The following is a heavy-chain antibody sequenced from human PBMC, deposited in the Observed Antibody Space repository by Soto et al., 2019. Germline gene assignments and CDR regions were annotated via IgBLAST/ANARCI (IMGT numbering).Heavy chain of an antibody. J-gene: IGHJ4*02. V-gene: IGHV5-51*01. Sequence: GESLKISCKASRYSFTSYWIGWVRQMPGKGLEWVGIIYPGDSDTKYSPSFQGQVTISADKSINTAYLQWSSLQASATAMYYCARVYCSGSDYWGQGTLVTVSS. CDR3: ARVYCSGSDY. D-gene: IGHD6-19*01. CDR2: IYPGDSDT. CDR1: RYSFTSYW.